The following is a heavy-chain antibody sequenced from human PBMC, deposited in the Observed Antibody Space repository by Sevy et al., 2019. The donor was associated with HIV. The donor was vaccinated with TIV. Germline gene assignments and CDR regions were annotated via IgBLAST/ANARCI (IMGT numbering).Heavy chain of an antibody. CDR1: GFTFSNVW. CDR2: IKSKADGGTI. Sequence: GGSLRLSCAAPGFTFSNVWMSWVRQAPGKGLEWVGRIKSKADGGTIDYAAPVKGRFTISRDDSKNTLYLQMNSLKTEDTGVYYCSTDPIIVLLVTDGMDVWGQGTTVTVSS. D-gene: IGHD2-8*02. V-gene: IGHV3-15*01. CDR3: STDPIIVLLVTDGMDV. J-gene: IGHJ6*02.